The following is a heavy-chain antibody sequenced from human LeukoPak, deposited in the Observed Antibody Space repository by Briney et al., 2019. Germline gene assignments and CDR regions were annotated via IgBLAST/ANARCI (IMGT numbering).Heavy chain of an antibody. V-gene: IGHV4-4*02. Sequence: SGTLSLTCAVSGGSMSSAKWWSWVRQPPGKGLEWIGEIYHSGSTNYNPSLKSRVTISVDTSKNQFSLKLSSVTAADTAVYYCARYGDNPYYFDYWGQGTLVTVSS. CDR3: ARYGDNPYYFDY. CDR2: IYHSGST. J-gene: IGHJ4*02. D-gene: IGHD4-17*01. CDR1: GGSMSSAKW.